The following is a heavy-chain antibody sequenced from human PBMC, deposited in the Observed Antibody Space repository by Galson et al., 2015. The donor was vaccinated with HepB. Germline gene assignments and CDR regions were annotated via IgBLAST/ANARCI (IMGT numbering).Heavy chain of an antibody. CDR2: IYYSGST. Sequence: LSLTCTVSGGSVSSGSYYWSWIRQPPGKGLEWIGYIYYSGSTNYNPSLKSRVTISVDTSKNQFSLKLSSVTAADTAVYYCARRASYYYGSGSYLDYWGQGTLVTVSS. CDR3: ARRASYYYGSGSYLDY. D-gene: IGHD3-10*01. CDR1: GGSVSSGSYY. V-gene: IGHV4-61*01. J-gene: IGHJ4*02.